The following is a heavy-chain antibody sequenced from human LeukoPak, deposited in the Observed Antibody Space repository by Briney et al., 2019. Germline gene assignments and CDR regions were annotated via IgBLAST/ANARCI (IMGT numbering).Heavy chain of an antibody. D-gene: IGHD2-15*01. CDR2: IYYSGST. CDR1: GGSISSYY. J-gene: IGHJ3*02. V-gene: IGHV4-59*01. Sequence: PSETLSLTCTVSGGSISSYYWSWIRQPPGKGLGWIGYIYYSGSTNYNPSLKSRVTISVDTSKNQFSLKLSSVTAADTAVYYCARDLISGYCSGGSCYSGPDDAFDIWGQGTMVTVSS. CDR3: ARDLISGYCSGGSCYSGPDDAFDI.